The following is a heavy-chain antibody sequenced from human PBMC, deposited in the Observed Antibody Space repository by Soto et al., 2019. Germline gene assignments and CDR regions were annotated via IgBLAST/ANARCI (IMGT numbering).Heavy chain of an antibody. CDR1: GFTFSSYG. CDR2: ISYDGSNK. V-gene: IGHV3-30*03. J-gene: IGHJ4*02. CDR3: APSLIYYYDSSGYLLDY. Sequence: PGGSLRLSCAASGFTFSSYGMHWVRQAPGKGLEWVAVISYDGSNKYYADSVKGRFTISRDNSKNTLYLQMNSLRAEDTAVYYCAPSLIYYYDSSGYLLDYWGQGSLVTGSS. D-gene: IGHD3-22*01.